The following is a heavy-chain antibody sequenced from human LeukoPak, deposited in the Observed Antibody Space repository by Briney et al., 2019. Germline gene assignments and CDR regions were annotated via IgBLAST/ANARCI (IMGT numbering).Heavy chain of an antibody. J-gene: IGHJ5*01. Sequence: SETLSLTCTVSGASISGYYWSWIRQPPGKRLEWIGYIYPGGSTNYNPSLKSRVTISVGTSNYQFSLNLSSVTAADTAVYYCARLGPLMITFGGVTFDSWGQGTLVTVSS. D-gene: IGHD3-16*01. V-gene: IGHV4-4*08. CDR1: GASISGYY. CDR3: ARLGPLMITFGGVTFDS. CDR2: IYPGGST.